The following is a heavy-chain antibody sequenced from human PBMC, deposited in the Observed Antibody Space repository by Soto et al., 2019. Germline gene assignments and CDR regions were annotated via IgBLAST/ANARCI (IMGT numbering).Heavy chain of an antibody. Sequence: GGSLRLSCAASGFTFSDYYMSWIRQAPGKGLEWVSYISSSGSTIYYADSVKGRFTISRDNAKNSLYLQMNSLRAEDTAVYYCAKAATPKGVGAFDIWGQGTMVTVSS. CDR1: GFTFSDYY. CDR3: AKAATPKGVGAFDI. CDR2: ISSSGSTI. J-gene: IGHJ3*02. D-gene: IGHD6-25*01. V-gene: IGHV3-11*01.